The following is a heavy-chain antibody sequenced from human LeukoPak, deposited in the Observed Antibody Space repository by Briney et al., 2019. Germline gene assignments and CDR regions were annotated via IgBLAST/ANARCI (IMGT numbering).Heavy chain of an antibody. CDR3: ARDTRISPRYMDV. V-gene: IGHV4-38-2*02. J-gene: IGHJ6*03. Sequence: SETLSLTCTVSGYSISSGYFWGWIRQPPGKGLEWIGTIYNSGSTYYNASLESRVTISVDTSKNQFSLKLSSVTAADTAVYYCARDTRISPRYMDVWGKGTTVTVSS. D-gene: IGHD3-3*02. CDR1: GYSISSGYF. CDR2: IYNSGST.